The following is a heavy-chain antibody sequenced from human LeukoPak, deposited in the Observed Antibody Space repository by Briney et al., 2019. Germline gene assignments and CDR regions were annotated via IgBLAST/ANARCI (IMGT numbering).Heavy chain of an antibody. V-gene: IGHV1-24*01. J-gene: IGHJ4*02. D-gene: IGHD2-2*01. CDR2: FDPEDGET. CDR3: ATSFRIVVVPAGFDY. Sequence: ASVKVSCKVSGYTLTELSMHWVRQAPGKGLEWMGGFDPEDGETIYAQKFQGRVTMTEDTSTDTAYMELSSLRSEDTAVHYCATSFRIVVVPAGFDYWGQGTLVTVSS. CDR1: GYTLTELS.